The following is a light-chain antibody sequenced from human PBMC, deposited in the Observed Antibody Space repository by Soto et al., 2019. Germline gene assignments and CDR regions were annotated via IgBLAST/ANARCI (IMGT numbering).Light chain of an antibody. CDR1: SSDVGGYNY. CDR2: EGS. V-gene: IGLV2-23*01. Sequence: QSALTQPASVSGSPGQSITISCTGTSSDVGGYNYVSWYQQHPGKAPKLMIYEGSKRPSGVSNRFSGSTSGNTASLTISGLQAEDEAHYYCCSYAGSSLYVFGTGTKLTVL. J-gene: IGLJ1*01. CDR3: CSYAGSSLYV.